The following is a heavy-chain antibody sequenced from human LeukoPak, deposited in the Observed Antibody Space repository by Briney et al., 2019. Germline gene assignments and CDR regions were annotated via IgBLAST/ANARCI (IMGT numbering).Heavy chain of an antibody. CDR1: GGSISSNNYY. D-gene: IGHD3-10*01. J-gene: IGHJ6*02. Sequence: PSQTLSLTCTVSGGSISSNNYYWSWIRQHPGKGLEWIGYMYFSGSTFYTPSLKSRVTISKDTSKNQLSLRLTSVTAADTAVYYCARGAYGPQDGMDVWGQGTTVTVSS. CDR2: MYFSGST. CDR3: ARGAYGPQDGMDV. V-gene: IGHV4-31*03.